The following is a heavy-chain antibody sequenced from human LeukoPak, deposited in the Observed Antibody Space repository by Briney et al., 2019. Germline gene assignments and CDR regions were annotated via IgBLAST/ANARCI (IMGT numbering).Heavy chain of an antibody. J-gene: IGHJ4*02. D-gene: IGHD1-26*01. Sequence: ETLSLTCTVSGGSISSSSYYWGWIRQAPGKGLEWVSYISSGSSTMYYAESVKGRYTISRDNAKTSLFLQMNGLRDEDTAVYYCVRERGFRGSYYYDHWGQGALVTVSS. V-gene: IGHV3-48*02. CDR3: VRERGFRGSYYYDH. CDR1: GGSISSSS. CDR2: ISSGSSTM.